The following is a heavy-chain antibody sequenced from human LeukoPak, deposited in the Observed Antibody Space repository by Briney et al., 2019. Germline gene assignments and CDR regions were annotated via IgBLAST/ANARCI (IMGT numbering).Heavy chain of an antibody. CDR3: ARDYGTYAFDI. CDR2: INPSGGST. V-gene: IGHV1-46*01. Sequence: GASVKVSCKASGYTFTSYYMHWVRQAPGQGLEWMGIINPSGGSTSYAQKFQGRVTMTRDTSTSTVYMGLSSLRSEDTAVYYCARDYGTYAFDIWGQGTMVTVSS. J-gene: IGHJ3*02. D-gene: IGHD1-1*01. CDR1: GYTFTSYY.